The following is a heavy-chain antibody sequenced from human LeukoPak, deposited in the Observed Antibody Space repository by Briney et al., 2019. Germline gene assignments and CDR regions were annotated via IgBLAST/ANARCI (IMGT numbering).Heavy chain of an antibody. CDR1: GFTVSSNY. V-gene: IGHV3-53*01. D-gene: IGHD1-26*01. CDR2: IYSGGGA. CDR3: ARSPVRLLDDFDY. J-gene: IGHJ4*02. Sequence: GGSLRLSCAASGFTVSSNYMSWVRRAPGKGLEWVSVIYSGGGAYYADSVKGRFTISRDNSKNSLYLQMNSLRAEDTAVYYCARSPVRLLDDFDYWGQGTMVTVSS.